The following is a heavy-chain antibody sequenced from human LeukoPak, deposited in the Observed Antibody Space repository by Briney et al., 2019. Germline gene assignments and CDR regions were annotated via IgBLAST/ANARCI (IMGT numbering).Heavy chain of an antibody. CDR2: VSGSGDRM. CDR3: AKVSGGGLYYDGMDV. Sequence: GGSLRLSCAASGFTSSSYALNWVRQAPGKGLEWVATVSGSGDRMYHADSVKGRFTISRDNSKNTIYLQMNSLRAEDTAVYYCAKVSGGGLYYDGMDVWGQGTTVTVSS. J-gene: IGHJ6*02. V-gene: IGHV3-23*01. CDR1: GFTSSSYA. D-gene: IGHD1-14*01.